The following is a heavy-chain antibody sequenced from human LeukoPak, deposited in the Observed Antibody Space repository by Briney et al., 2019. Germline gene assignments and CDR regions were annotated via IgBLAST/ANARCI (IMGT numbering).Heavy chain of an antibody. CDR3: ARDPYSGSYGAFDI. Sequence: GGSLRLSCAASRFQVSNYWMSWVRQAPGKGLEWVANIKQDGSEEYYVDSVKGRFTISRDNAENSLFLQMNSLTAEDTAVYYCARDPYSGSYGAFDIWGQGTMVTVS. V-gene: IGHV3-7*05. CDR1: RFQVSNYW. D-gene: IGHD1-26*01. J-gene: IGHJ3*02. CDR2: IKQDGSEE.